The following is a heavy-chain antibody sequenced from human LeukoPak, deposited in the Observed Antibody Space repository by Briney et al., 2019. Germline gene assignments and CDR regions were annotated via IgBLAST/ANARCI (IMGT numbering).Heavy chain of an antibody. J-gene: IGHJ6*03. CDR1: GGSFSGYY. CDR2: INHSGST. CDR3: ARGYSTPYNYYYYYYMDV. Sequence: SETLSLTCAVYGGSFSGYYWSWIRQPPGKGLEWIGEINHSGSTNYNPSLKSRVTISVDTSKNQFSLKLSSVTAADTAVYYCARGYSTPYNYYYYYYMDVWGKGTTVTISS. D-gene: IGHD2-21*01. V-gene: IGHV4-34*01.